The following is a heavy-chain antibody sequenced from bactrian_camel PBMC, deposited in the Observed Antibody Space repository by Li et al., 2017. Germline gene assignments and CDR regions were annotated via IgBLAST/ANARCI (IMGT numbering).Heavy chain of an antibody. Sequence: HVQLVESGGGSVQAGGSLRLSCAASGSTRRMYCVAWFRRAPGQEREGVASLYTVDGSTYYTDSVKGRFTVSEDKNTVYLQMNSLKPDDSAIYYCAAGRGVVVADRRTSITTGARGPRSPSP. CDR3: AAGRGVVVADRRTSITT. V-gene: IGHV3S1*01. CDR2: LYTVDGST. CDR1: GSTRRMYC. J-gene: IGHJ4*01. D-gene: IGHD6*01.